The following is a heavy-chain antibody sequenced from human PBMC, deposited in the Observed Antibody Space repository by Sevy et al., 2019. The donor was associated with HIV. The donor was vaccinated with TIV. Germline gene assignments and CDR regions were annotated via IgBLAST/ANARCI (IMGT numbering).Heavy chain of an antibody. CDR1: GGSISSYF. CDR2: IYFTGNT. D-gene: IGHD6-6*01. CDR3: ARGSSTRPGVLDY. Sequence: SETLSLTCSVSGGSISSYFWTWVRQSPGKGLEWIGNIYFTGNTDYSPSLKSRVTLSLDTSKSQFSLTLKSVTAADTAIYFCARGSSTRPGVLDYWGQGTLVTVSS. V-gene: IGHV4-59*01. J-gene: IGHJ4*02.